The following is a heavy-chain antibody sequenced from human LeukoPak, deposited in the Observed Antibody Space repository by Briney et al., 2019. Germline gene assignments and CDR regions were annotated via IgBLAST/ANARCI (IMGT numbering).Heavy chain of an antibody. J-gene: IGHJ6*02. D-gene: IGHD3-22*01. Sequence: GRSLRLSCAASGFTFRSYDMHWVRQAPGKGLEWVAIISYDGSKKYYADSVKGRSTISRDNSKNTLYLQMSSLRAEDTAIYYCAKPYYYDSTGYEYYYYGMDVWGQGTTVTVSS. CDR1: GFTFRSYD. CDR3: AKPYYYDSTGYEYYYYGMDV. CDR2: ISYDGSKK. V-gene: IGHV3-30*18.